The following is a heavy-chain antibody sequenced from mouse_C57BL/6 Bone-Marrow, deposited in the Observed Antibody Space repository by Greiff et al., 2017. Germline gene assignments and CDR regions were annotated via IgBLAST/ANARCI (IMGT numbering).Heavy chain of an antibody. CDR1: GYTFTSYW. D-gene: IGHD4-1*01. Sequence: QVQLQQPGAELVKPGASVKMSCKASGYTFTSYWITWVKQRPGQGLEWIGDIYPTGGRTNYNEKFKSKAILTVDTSSNTAYMRLSSLTSEDSAVFYCARSGPLGRSFDYWGQGTTRTVSS. J-gene: IGHJ2*01. CDR3: ARSGPLGRSFDY. CDR2: IYPTGGRT. V-gene: IGHV1-55*01.